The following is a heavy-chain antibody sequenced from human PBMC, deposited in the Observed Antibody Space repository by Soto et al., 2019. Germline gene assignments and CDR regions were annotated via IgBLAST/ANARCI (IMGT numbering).Heavy chain of an antibody. Sequence: SETLSLTCSVSGGSISSHYWSWIRRPPGKELEWIGYIHYSGSTNYNPSLKSRVNIAVDTSKNQFSLMLSSVTAADTAVYYCAREYCTNGVCHFDYWGQGTLVTVSS. CDR2: IHYSGST. J-gene: IGHJ4*02. CDR3: AREYCTNGVCHFDY. D-gene: IGHD2-8*01. V-gene: IGHV4-59*11. CDR1: GGSISSHY.